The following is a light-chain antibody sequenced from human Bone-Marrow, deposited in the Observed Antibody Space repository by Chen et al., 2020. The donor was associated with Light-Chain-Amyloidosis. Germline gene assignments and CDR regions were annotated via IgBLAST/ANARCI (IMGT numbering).Light chain of an antibody. CDR1: ESVNRL. V-gene: IGKV1-39*01. CDR2: AAS. J-gene: IGKJ1*01. CDR3: QQTYSSPWT. Sequence: DIQMSQSPSSLSASVGDRVTLTCRPSESVNRLLNWYQQKPGKAPNLLIFAASNLHTGVPSRFSGSGSGTDFSLTNTSLQPEDFATYYCQQTYSSPWTFGQGTKVEIK.